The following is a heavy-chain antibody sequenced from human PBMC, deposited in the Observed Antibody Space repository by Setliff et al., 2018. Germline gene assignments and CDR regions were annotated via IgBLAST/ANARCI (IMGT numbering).Heavy chain of an antibody. CDR1: GYIFTRYR. CDR3: ARRSGDRGMTTGWPDDFDY. CDR2: ISTRNDT. J-gene: IGHJ4*01. D-gene: IGHD4-17*01. V-gene: IGHV1-18*01. Sequence: ASVKVSCKASGYIFTRYRITWVRQSPGQGLEWMGWISTRNDTGYAQKFKGRVTLTTDTSTNTAYMELRSLRSDDTAVYYCARRSGDRGMTTGWPDDFDYWGRGTLGTSPQ.